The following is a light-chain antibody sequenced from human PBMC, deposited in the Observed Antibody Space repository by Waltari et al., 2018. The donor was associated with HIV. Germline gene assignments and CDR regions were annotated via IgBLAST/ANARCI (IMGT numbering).Light chain of an antibody. CDR1: SGSVSVPY. CDR2: ADY. Sequence: FMLTQPHSVSDSPGGPITISCTRSSGSVSVPYVQCYQPRPATAPTTLLSADYHRPSWIPDQFSGGIDSCSNSASLTSAGRKTEDEADYYCQSYDSRGHVIFGGGTKLTVL. J-gene: IGLJ2*01. CDR3: QSYDSRGHVI. V-gene: IGLV6-57*03.